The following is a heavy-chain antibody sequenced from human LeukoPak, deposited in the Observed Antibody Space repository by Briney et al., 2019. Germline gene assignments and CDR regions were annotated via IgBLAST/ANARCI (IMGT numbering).Heavy chain of an antibody. Sequence: SETLSLTCAVYGGSFSGYYWSWIRQPPGKGLEWVGYIYHSGNTNYNPSLKSRGTVSLDMSKNQFSLKLTSVTAADTAVYYCARHGGYGSYYYYYGMDVWGQGTTVTVSS. CDR1: GGSFSGYY. CDR2: IYHSGNT. V-gene: IGHV4-59*08. D-gene: IGHD5-12*01. J-gene: IGHJ6*02. CDR3: ARHGGYGSYYYYYGMDV.